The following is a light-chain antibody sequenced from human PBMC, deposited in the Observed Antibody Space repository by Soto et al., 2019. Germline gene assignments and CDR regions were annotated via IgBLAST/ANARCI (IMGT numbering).Light chain of an antibody. CDR1: LGVSTT. CDR3: QQYETPPIT. CDR2: DVS. J-gene: IGKJ5*01. Sequence: AIHLTQSPSSLSASVGDRVTITCRASLGVSTTLAWYQQKPGKAPKLLIFDVSTLERGVPSRFSGSGSGTHFTFTISSLQTEDIGTYYCQQYETPPITFATGTRLEI. V-gene: IGKV1-13*02.